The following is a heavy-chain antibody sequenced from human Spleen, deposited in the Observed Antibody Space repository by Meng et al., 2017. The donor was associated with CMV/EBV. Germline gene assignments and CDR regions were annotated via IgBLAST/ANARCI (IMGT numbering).Heavy chain of an antibody. CDR3: ALDIVVVPAVKEVYYFDY. V-gene: IGHV1-69*05. D-gene: IGHD2-2*03. Sequence: SVKVSCKASGGTFSSYAISWVRQAPGQGLEWMGGIIPIFGTANYAQKFQGRVTITTDESTSTAYMELSSLRSEDTAVYYCALDIVVVPAVKEVYYFDYWGQGTLVTVS. CDR1: GGTFSSYA. CDR2: IIPIFGTA. J-gene: IGHJ4*02.